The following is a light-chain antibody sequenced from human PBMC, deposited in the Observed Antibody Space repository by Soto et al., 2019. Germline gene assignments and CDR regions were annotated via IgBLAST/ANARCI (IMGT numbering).Light chain of an antibody. CDR1: QSISTY. Sequence: DIQMTQSPSALSASVGDRVTITCRASQSISTYLEWFQQKPGKAPKLLIYGASTLQSGVPSRFSGSGSGTDFTLTISRLEPEDFAVYYCQQYGSSPTLSFGGGTKVDIK. J-gene: IGKJ4*01. CDR3: QQYGSSPTLS. V-gene: IGKV1-39*01. CDR2: GAS.